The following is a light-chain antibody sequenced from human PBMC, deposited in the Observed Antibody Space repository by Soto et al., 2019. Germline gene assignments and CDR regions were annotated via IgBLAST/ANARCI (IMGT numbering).Light chain of an antibody. V-gene: IGKV1-39*01. Sequence: DIQMTQSPSSLSASVGYEVTITCRASHTIMTYLNWYQLKPGKPPRLLIYAASSLQSGVPSRFSGSGSGTDFTLTISSLQPEDFATYSCQQSYNSPQTFGQGTNVDIK. CDR2: AAS. J-gene: IGKJ1*01. CDR1: HTIMTY. CDR3: QQSYNSPQT.